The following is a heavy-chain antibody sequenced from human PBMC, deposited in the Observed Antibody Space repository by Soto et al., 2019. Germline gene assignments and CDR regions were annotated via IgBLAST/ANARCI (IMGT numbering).Heavy chain of an antibody. CDR1: GFTFSDYY. J-gene: IGHJ4*02. Sequence: QVQVVESGGGLVKPGGSLRLSCAASGFTFSDYYMSWIRQAPGKGLEWVSFFSSSSDSTKYADSVKGRFTISRDNAKNSLYLQLNSLRAEDTAVYYCARGGVKGTTSRGQVYNWGQGTLVTVSS. CDR3: ARGGVKGTTSRGQVYN. D-gene: IGHD1-7*01. V-gene: IGHV3-11*06. CDR2: FSSSSDST.